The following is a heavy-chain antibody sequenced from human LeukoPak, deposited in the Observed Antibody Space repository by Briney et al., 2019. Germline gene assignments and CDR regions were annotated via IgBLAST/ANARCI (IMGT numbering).Heavy chain of an antibody. CDR1: GYTFTSYY. D-gene: IGHD6-25*01. CDR2: INPRGGST. Sequence: ASVKVSCKASGYTFTSYYMHWMRQAPGQGPEWMGIINPRGGSTDYSQKFQDRVTMSSDTSTSTVYMELSSLRSEDTAVYFCARVGATAATADYWGQGTLVTVSS. J-gene: IGHJ4*02. CDR3: ARVGATAATADY. V-gene: IGHV1-46*01.